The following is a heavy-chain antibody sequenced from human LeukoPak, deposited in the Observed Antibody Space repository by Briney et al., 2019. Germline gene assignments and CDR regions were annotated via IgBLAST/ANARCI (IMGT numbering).Heavy chain of an antibody. D-gene: IGHD2-2*01. V-gene: IGHV3-20*04. Sequence: GGSLRLSCAASGFTFDDYGMSWVRQAPGKGLEWFSGINWNGGSTGYADSVKGRFTISRDNAKNSLYLQMSSLRAEDTALYYCARKGSTSRTGENYFDYWGQGTLVTVSS. CDR1: GFTFDDYG. CDR3: ARKGSTSRTGENYFDY. CDR2: INWNGGST. J-gene: IGHJ4*02.